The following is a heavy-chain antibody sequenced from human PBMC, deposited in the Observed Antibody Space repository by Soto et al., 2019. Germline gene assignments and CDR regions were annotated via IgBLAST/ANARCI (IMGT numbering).Heavy chain of an antibody. CDR1: GGSISSGGYS. J-gene: IGHJ5*02. CDR2: IYHSGST. D-gene: IGHD3-10*01. V-gene: IGHV4-30-2*01. Sequence: QLQLQESGSGLVKPSQTLSLTCAVSGGSISSGGYSWSWIRQPPGKGLEWIGYIYHSGSTYYNPYLKSRVTISVDRSKNQFSLKLSSVTAADTAVYYCARAARPRITMVRGVSNWFDPWGQGTLVTVSS. CDR3: ARAARPRITMVRGVSNWFDP.